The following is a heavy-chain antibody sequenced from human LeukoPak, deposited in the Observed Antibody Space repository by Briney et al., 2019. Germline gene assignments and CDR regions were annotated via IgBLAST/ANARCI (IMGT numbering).Heavy chain of an antibody. V-gene: IGHV1-18*01. CDR3: ARHGAAAGYWGNAAAFDI. Sequence: ASVKVSCKASGYTFTSYGISWVRQAPGQGLEWMGWISAYNGNTNYAQKLQGRVTMTRDASISTAYMELSRLRSDDTAVYYCARHGAAAGYWGNAAAFDIWGQGTMVTVSS. J-gene: IGHJ3*02. CDR2: ISAYNGNT. CDR1: GYTFTSYG. D-gene: IGHD6-13*01.